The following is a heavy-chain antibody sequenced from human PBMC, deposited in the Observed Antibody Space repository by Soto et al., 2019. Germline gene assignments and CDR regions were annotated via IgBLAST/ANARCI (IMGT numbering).Heavy chain of an antibody. CDR3: ARSYYGGNPAGFDY. V-gene: IGHV4-30-4*02. J-gene: IGHJ4*02. CDR2: IYYSGST. CDR1: GGSISSGDYY. D-gene: IGHD1-26*01. Sequence: SDTLSLTCTVSGGSISSGDYYWIWIRQPPGKGLEWIGYIYYSGSTYYNPSLKSRVTISVDTSKNQFSLKLSSVTAADTAVYYCARSYYGGNPAGFDYWGQGTLVTVSS.